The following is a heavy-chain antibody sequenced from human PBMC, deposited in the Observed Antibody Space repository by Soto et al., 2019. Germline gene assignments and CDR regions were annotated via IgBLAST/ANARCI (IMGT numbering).Heavy chain of an antibody. Sequence: QLQLVQSGAEAKKPGSAVKVSCKASGGSLSTYAVTWVRQAPGQGLEWMGGIIPVLGTTTYAQNFQGRVTITADESTNTAYFEVSSLTSEYTAVYFCARVGIPLVTAGWFDSWGQGTLVTVSS. CDR2: IIPVLGTT. CDR1: GGSLSTYA. D-gene: IGHD2-2*01. V-gene: IGHV1-69*01. CDR3: ARVGIPLVTAGWFDS. J-gene: IGHJ5*02.